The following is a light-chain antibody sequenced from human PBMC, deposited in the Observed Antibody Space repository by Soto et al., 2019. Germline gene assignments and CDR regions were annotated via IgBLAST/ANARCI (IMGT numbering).Light chain of an antibody. J-gene: IGLJ1*01. CDR3: SSYAGSSNV. Sequence: QAVVTQPPSASGSPGQSVAISCTGTSSDVGGYNYVSWYQQHPVKAPKLMIYEVNKRPSGVPDRFSGSKSGNTASLTVSGLQAEDEADYYCSSYAGSSNVFGTGTKLTVL. CDR1: SSDVGGYNY. CDR2: EVN. V-gene: IGLV2-8*01.